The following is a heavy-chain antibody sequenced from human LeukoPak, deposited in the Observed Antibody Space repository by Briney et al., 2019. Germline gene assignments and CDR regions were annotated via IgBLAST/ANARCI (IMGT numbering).Heavy chain of an antibody. J-gene: IGHJ4*02. CDR2: INWNGDTT. Sequence: GGSLRLSCAASGFSFEDYGMSWVRQAPGKGLEWVSDINWNGDTTGYADSVKGRFTISRDNSKNTLYLQMNSLRAEDTAVYYCARGKRSRPKKMATTLGYWGQGTLVTVSS. D-gene: IGHD5-24*01. V-gene: IGHV3-20*04. CDR1: GFSFEDYG. CDR3: ARGKRSRPKKMATTLGY.